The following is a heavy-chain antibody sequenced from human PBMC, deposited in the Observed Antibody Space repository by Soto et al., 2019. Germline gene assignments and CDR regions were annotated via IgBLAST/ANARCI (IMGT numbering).Heavy chain of an antibody. J-gene: IGHJ5*02. CDR3: AREAYGDYQRLHP. V-gene: IGHV1-18*01. CDR2: ISPYSGST. D-gene: IGHD4-17*01. CDR1: NYTFTDYG. Sequence: ASVKVSCKASNYTFTDYGITWVRQAPGQGLEWMGWISPYSGSTKYVERLQGRLTMTTDTSTTTAFMELRSLRSDDTAVYYCAREAYGDYQRLHPWGQGTLVTVSS.